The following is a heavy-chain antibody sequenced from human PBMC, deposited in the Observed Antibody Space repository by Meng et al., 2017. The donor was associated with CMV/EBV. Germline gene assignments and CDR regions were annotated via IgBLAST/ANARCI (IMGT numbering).Heavy chain of an antibody. V-gene: IGHV1-8*01. J-gene: IGHJ6*02. CDR1: GYTFTSYD. CDR3: ASRTSSIAARNYYYGMDV. CDR2: MNPNSGNT. D-gene: IGHD6-6*01. Sequence: ASVKVSCKASGYTFTSYDINWVRQATGQGLEWMGWMNPNSGNTGYAQKFQGRVTMTRNTSISTAYMGLSSLRYEDTAVYYCASRTSSIAARNYYYGMDVWGQGTTVTVSS.